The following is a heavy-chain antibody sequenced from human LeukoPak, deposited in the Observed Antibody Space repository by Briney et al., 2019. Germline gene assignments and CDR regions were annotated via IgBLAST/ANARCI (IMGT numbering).Heavy chain of an antibody. CDR2: IKKDGSEK. CDR1: GFTFSSYW. D-gene: IGHD3-3*01. J-gene: IGHJ4*02. V-gene: IGHV3-7*01. Sequence: PGGSLRLSCAASGFTFSSYWMSWVRQAPGKGLEWVANIKKDGSEKYYVDSVKGRFTISRDNAKKSLYLQMNSLGAEDTAVYYCAKDTSVYDLWSGYHDYWGQGTLVTVSS. CDR3: AKDTSVYDLWSGYHDY.